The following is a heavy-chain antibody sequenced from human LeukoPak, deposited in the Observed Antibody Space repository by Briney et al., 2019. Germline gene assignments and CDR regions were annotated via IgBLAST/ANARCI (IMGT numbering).Heavy chain of an antibody. CDR2: ISYDGSNK. J-gene: IGHJ4*02. CDR1: GFTFSSYA. CDR3: ARESPVVPAAKYFVY. Sequence: GGSLRLSCAASGFTFSSYAMHWVRQAPGKGLEWVAVISYDGSNKYYADSVKGRFTISRDNSKNTLYLQMNSLRAKDTAVYYCARESPVVPAAKYFVYWGQGTLVTVSS. D-gene: IGHD2-2*01. V-gene: IGHV3-30-3*01.